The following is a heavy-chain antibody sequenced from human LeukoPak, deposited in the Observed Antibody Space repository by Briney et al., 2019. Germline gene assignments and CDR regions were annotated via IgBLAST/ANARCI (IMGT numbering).Heavy chain of an antibody. CDR3: ARAGLRYHQLPDPWSDAFDI. J-gene: IGHJ3*02. Sequence: SVKVSCKASGGTFSSYAISWVRQAPGQGLEWMGGIIPIFGTANYAQKFQGRVTITADESTSTAYMELSSLRSEDTAVYYCARAGLRYHQLPDPWSDAFDIWGQGTLVTVSS. CDR1: GGTFSSYA. CDR2: IIPIFGTA. D-gene: IGHD2-2*01. V-gene: IGHV1-69*13.